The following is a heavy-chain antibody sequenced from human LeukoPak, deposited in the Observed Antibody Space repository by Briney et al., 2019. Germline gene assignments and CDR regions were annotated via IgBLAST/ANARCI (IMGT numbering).Heavy chain of an antibody. D-gene: IGHD2-2*01. Sequence: ASVKVSCKASGGTFSSYAISWVRQAPGQGLEWMGGIIPIFGTANYAQKFQGRVTITADESTSTAYMELSSLRSEDPAVYYCARSSRYCSSTSCYDSYYYYYMDVWGKGTTVTVSS. J-gene: IGHJ6*03. CDR1: GGTFSSYA. CDR3: ARSSRYCSSTSCYDSYYYYYMDV. CDR2: IIPIFGTA. V-gene: IGHV1-69*13.